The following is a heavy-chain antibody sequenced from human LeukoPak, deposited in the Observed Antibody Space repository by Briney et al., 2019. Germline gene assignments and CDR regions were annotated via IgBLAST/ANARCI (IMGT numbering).Heavy chain of an antibody. J-gene: IGHJ6*02. CDR1: GFTFSSYW. Sequence: GGSLRLSCAASGFTFSSYWMHWVRQAPGKGLVWASRINSDGSSTSYADSVKGRFTISRDNAKNTLYLQMNSLRAEDTAVYYCARGITIFGVVINDYYGMDVWGQGTTVTVSS. V-gene: IGHV3-74*01. CDR2: INSDGSST. D-gene: IGHD3-3*01. CDR3: ARGITIFGVVINDYYGMDV.